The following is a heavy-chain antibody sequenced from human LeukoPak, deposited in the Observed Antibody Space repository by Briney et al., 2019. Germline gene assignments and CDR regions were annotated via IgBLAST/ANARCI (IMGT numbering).Heavy chain of an antibody. V-gene: IGHV3-23*01. CDR2: ISGRGGST. CDR3: GQVAMIDVVDY. D-gene: IGHD3-22*01. Sequence: GGSLRLSRAASGFTFSSYARSGVRQAPGKGVEWVSAISGRGGSTYYAHPVKGRFTISRDHSKKAMYLPMNSVRAEDTDVYYCGQVAMIDVVDYWGQGTLVTVSS. J-gene: IGHJ4*02. CDR1: GFTFSSYA.